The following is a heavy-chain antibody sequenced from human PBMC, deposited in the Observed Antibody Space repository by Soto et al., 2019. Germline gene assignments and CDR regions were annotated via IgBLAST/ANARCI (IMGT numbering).Heavy chain of an antibody. CDR1: GFSFSAYH. V-gene: IGHV3-48*02. D-gene: IGHD1-26*01. Sequence: EVLLVGSGGGLVQPGGSLRLSCAGSGFSFSAYHMNWVRQAPGKGLEWISYISPSGTTIHYAESVKGRFTISRDNGKSSLYLQMNSLSDEDTAVYFCARDIVGAQLFDFWSQGTLVTVSS. J-gene: IGHJ4*02. CDR3: ARDIVGAQLFDF. CDR2: ISPSGTTI.